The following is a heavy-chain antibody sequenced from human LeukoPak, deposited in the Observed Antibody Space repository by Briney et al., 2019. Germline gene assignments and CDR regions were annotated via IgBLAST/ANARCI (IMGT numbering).Heavy chain of an antibody. CDR1: GFTVSRNY. V-gene: IGHV3-66*01. J-gene: IGHJ4*02. CDR2: IYSGGST. D-gene: IGHD3-22*01. Sequence: GGSLRLSCAASGFTVSRNYMSWVRQAPGKGLEWVSVIYSGGSTYYADSVKGRFTISTDTSKNTLFLQMNSLRAEDTAVYYCATFYDSSGYYRDYWGQGTLVTVSS. CDR3: ATFYDSSGYYRDY.